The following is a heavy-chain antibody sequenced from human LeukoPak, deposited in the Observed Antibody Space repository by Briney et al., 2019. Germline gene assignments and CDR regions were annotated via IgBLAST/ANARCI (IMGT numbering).Heavy chain of an antibody. CDR3: AADEYGDVGGNDAFDI. V-gene: IGHV1-58*01. CDR1: GFTFTSSA. D-gene: IGHD4-17*01. CDR2: IVVGSGNT. J-gene: IGHJ3*02. Sequence: SAKVSCKASGFTFTSSAVQWVRQARGQRLEWIGWIVVGSGNTNYAQKFQERVTIIRDMSTSTAYMELSSLRSEDTAVYYCAADEYGDVGGNDAFDIWGQGTMVTVSS.